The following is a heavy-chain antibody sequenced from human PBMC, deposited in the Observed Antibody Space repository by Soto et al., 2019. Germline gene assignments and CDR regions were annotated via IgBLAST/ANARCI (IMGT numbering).Heavy chain of an antibody. V-gene: IGHV3-48*01. D-gene: IGHD4-17*01. Sequence: EVQLVESGGGLAQPGGSLRLSCVTSGFTFTTYSMNWVRQAPGKGLEWLSYIRSRDNLLSYADSVKGRFTISTDSAKNSLYLQMNNLRAEDTAVYFCARDNDYAFDYWGQGTLVTVSS. J-gene: IGHJ4*02. CDR3: ARDNDYAFDY. CDR1: GFTFTTYS. CDR2: IRSRDNLL.